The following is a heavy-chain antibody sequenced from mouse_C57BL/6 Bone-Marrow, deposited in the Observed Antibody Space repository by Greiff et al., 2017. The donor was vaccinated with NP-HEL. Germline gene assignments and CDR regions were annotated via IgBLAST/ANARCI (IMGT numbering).Heavy chain of an antibody. CDR1: GYTFTSYT. CDR2: INPSSGYT. D-gene: IGHD2-4*01. J-gene: IGHJ2*01. V-gene: IGHV1-4*01. CDR3: ARSGDYDGY. Sequence: QVQLKESGAELARPGASVKMSCKASGYTFTSYTMHWVKQRPGQGLEWIGYINPSSGYTKYNQKFKDKATLTADKSSSTAYMQLSSLTSEDSAVYYCARSGDYDGYWGQGTTRTVSS.